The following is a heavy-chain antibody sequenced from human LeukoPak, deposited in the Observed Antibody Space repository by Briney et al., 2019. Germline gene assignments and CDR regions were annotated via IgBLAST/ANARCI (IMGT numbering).Heavy chain of an antibody. V-gene: IGHV3-66*01. D-gene: IGHD5-24*01. CDR2: IYSGGST. Sequence: GGSLRLSCAASGFTVSSNYMSWVRQAPGKGLEWVSVIYSGGSTYYADSVKGRFTISRDNSKKTLYLQMNSLRVEDTAVYYCARGDGYNDAEYLQHWGQGTLVTVS. CDR3: ARGDGYNDAEYLQH. CDR1: GFTVSSNY. J-gene: IGHJ1*01.